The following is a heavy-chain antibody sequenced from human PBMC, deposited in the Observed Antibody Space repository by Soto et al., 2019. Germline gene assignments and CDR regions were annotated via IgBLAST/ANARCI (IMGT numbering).Heavy chain of an antibody. CDR3: ASDLESHGNYYMDV. CDR2: ISSSGSTI. V-gene: IGHV3-11*01. D-gene: IGHD3-3*01. CDR1: GFTFSDYY. J-gene: IGHJ6*03. Sequence: SPRLSSAASGFTFSDYYMSWIRQAPGKGLEWVSYISSSGSTIYYADSVKGRVTISRDNAKNTLYLQMNSLRAEDTAVYYFASDLESHGNYYMDVRGSGLTVTVS.